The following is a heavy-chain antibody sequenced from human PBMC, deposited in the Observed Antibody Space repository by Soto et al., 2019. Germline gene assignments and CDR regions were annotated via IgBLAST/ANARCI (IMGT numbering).Heavy chain of an antibody. CDR1: GGSISPFY. Sequence: SETLSLTCTVSGGSISPFYWSWVRQPPGKGLEWIGYLYYSDNTNYNPSLKSRVTISVDASKNQVSLRLTSVTAADTAVYYCARVGGVAARTFDYWGQGTVVTVSS. CDR3: ARVGGVAARTFDY. J-gene: IGHJ4*02. V-gene: IGHV4-59*01. CDR2: LYYSDNT. D-gene: IGHD3-16*01.